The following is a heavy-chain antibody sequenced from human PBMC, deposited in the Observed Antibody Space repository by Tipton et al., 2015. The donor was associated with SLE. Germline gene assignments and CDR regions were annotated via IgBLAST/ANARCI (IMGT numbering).Heavy chain of an antibody. CDR1: GFTVSSNY. CDR2: IYSGGST. V-gene: IGHV3-53*01. J-gene: IGHJ3*02. CDR3: AREISEDDAFDI. Sequence: SLRLSCAASGFTVSSNYMSWVRHAPGKGLEWVSVIYSGGSTYYADSVKGRFTISRDNSKNTLYLQMNSLRAEDTAVCYCAREISEDDAFDIWGQGTMVTVSS.